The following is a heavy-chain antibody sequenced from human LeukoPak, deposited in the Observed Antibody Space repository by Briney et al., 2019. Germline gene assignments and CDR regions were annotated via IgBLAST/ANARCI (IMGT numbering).Heavy chain of an antibody. CDR1: GFTFNTYG. J-gene: IGHJ4*02. V-gene: IGHV3-23*01. D-gene: IGHD3-22*01. CDR2: ISGSGGAT. Sequence: GGSLRLSCAASGFTFNTYGMSWVRQAPGKGLEWVSGISGSGGATYYADSVRGRFTISRDNSKNTLFLQMNSLRADDTAVYYCARDLIITTKVLVGGGFDSWGQGTLVTVSS. CDR3: ARDLIITTKVLVGGGFDS.